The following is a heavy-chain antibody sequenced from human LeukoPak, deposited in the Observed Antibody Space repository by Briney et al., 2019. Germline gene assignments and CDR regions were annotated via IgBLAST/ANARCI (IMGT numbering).Heavy chain of an antibody. Sequence: GGSLRLSCAASGFIVSSNYMSWVRQAPGKGLEWVSVIYSGGATYYADSVRGRFTISRDNSKNMLYLQMNSLRAEDTAVYYCARGPIVGPTKGFDPWGQGTLVTVSS. J-gene: IGHJ5*02. V-gene: IGHV3-53*01. CDR2: IYSGGAT. CDR3: ARGPIVGPTKGFDP. CDR1: GFIVSSNY. D-gene: IGHD1-26*01.